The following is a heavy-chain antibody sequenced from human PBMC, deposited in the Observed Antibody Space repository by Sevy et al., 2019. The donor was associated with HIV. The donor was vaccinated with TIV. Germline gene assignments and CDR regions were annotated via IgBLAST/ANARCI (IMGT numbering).Heavy chain of an antibody. CDR3: ARVGCSISSCPKGDAFDI. V-gene: IGHV3-11*06. J-gene: IGHJ3*02. D-gene: IGHD2-2*01. CDR2: ISGSSSYT. CDR1: GFTFSDYY. Sequence: GGSLRLSCAASGFTFSDYYINWIRQAPGKGLEWVSYISGSSSYTNYADSVKGRFTIPRDNAKNSLYLQMNGLRAEDTAVYYCARVGCSISSCPKGDAFDIWGQGTMVTVSS.